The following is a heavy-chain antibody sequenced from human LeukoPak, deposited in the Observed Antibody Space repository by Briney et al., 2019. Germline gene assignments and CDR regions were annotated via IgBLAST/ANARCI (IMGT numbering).Heavy chain of an antibody. CDR2: ISASGNDI. CDR3: AKRGYYYDSGGYYCFDY. D-gene: IGHD3-22*01. J-gene: IGHJ4*02. Sequence: PGGSLRLSCAASGFTFSNFAMSWGRQAPGKGLEWVSVISASGNDIYYADSVKGRLTITRDNSGNTLYLQMNSLRAEDTAVDYCAKRGYYYDSGGYYCFDYWGQGTLVTVSS. CDR1: GFTFSNFA. V-gene: IGHV3-23*01.